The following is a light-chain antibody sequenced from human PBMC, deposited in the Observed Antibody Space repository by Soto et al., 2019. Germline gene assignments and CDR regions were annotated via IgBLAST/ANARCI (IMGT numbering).Light chain of an antibody. J-gene: IGKJ1*01. CDR1: QSVSSN. CDR2: AAS. CDR3: QQSYAWPRT. Sequence: EILLTQSPATLSLSPGERATISCRASQSVSSNLAWYQQKPGQAPRLLIYAASTRATGIPARFSGSGSGTEFTLTISSLQSEDFAAYYCQQSYAWPRTFGQGTKVDIK. V-gene: IGKV3-15*01.